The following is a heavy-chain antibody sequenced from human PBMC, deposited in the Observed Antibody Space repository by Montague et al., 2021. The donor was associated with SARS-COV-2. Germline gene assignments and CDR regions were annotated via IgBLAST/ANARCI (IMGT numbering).Heavy chain of an antibody. Sequence: SETLSLTCTVSGCSIASYYWSWLRQPPGKVLEWIGYIYYRGTTNYNPSLESRVTMSVDTSKNQFSLNLSSVTAADTAMYYCARELQYNWFDPWGQGTLVTVSS. D-gene: IGHD2-21*02. CDR1: GCSIASYY. CDR3: ARELQYNWFDP. V-gene: IGHV4-59*01. J-gene: IGHJ5*02. CDR2: IYYRGTT.